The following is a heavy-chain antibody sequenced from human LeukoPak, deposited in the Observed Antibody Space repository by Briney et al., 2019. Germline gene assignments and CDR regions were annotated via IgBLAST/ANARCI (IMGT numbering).Heavy chain of an antibody. J-gene: IGHJ4*02. CDR2: ISWNSGSI. CDR1: GFTFDDYA. Sequence: GGSLRLSCAASGFTFDDYAMHWVRQAAGKGLEWVSGISWNSGSIGYADSVKGRFTISRDNAKNSLYLQMNSLRAEDTALYYCAKDLHLDYWGQGTLLTVSS. CDR3: AKDLHLDY. V-gene: IGHV3-9*01.